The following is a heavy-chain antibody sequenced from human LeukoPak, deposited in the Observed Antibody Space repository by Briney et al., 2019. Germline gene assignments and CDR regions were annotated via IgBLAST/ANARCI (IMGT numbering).Heavy chain of an antibody. CDR2: ISAYNGNT. D-gene: IGHD3-22*01. CDR3: ARPAPTYYYDSSGYVAFDI. J-gene: IGHJ3*02. Sequence: GASVKVSCKASGYTFTSYGISWVRQAPGQGLEWMGWISAYNGNTNYEQKLQGRVTMTTDTSTSTAYMELRSLRSDDTAVYYCARPAPTYYYDSSGYVAFDIWGQGTMVTVSS. V-gene: IGHV1-18*01. CDR1: GYTFTSYG.